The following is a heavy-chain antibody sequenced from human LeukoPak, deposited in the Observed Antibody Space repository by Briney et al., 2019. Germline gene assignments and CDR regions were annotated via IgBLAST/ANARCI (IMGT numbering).Heavy chain of an antibody. Sequence: SETLSLTCTVFGGSISSSSYYWGWIRQPPGKGLEWIGSIYYSGSTYYNPSLKSRVTISVDTSKNQFSLKLSSVTAADTAVYYCARLGGLYFDYWGQGTLVTVSS. D-gene: IGHD4-23*01. CDR2: IYYSGST. V-gene: IGHV4-39*07. J-gene: IGHJ4*02. CDR1: GGSISSSSYY. CDR3: ARLGGLYFDY.